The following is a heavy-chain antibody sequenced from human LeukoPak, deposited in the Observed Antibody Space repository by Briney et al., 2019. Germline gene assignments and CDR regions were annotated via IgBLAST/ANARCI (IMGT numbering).Heavy chain of an antibody. Sequence: SETLSLTCTVSGGSISSGSYYWGWIRQPAGKGLEGIGRIYTSGSTNYNPTLKSRVTISVDTSKNQFSLKLSSVTAADTAVYYCARDMGYSYGPSLWYNWFDPWGQGTLVTVSS. CDR2: IYTSGST. CDR3: ARDMGYSYGPSLWYNWFDP. V-gene: IGHV4-61*02. J-gene: IGHJ5*02. D-gene: IGHD5-18*01. CDR1: GGSISSGSYY.